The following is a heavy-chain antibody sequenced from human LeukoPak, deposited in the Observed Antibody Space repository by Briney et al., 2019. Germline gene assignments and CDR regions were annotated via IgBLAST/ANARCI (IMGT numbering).Heavy chain of an antibody. CDR2: ISSSSSYI. CDR3: ARVRGYYDILTGYQETDYFDY. CDR1: GFTFSSYS. D-gene: IGHD3-9*01. Sequence: GGSLRLSCAASGFTFSSYSMNWVRQAPGKGLEWVSSISSSSSYIYYADSVKGRFTISRDNAKNSLYLQMNSLRAEDTAVYYCARVRGYYDILTGYQETDYFDYWGQGTLVTVSS. V-gene: IGHV3-21*01. J-gene: IGHJ4*02.